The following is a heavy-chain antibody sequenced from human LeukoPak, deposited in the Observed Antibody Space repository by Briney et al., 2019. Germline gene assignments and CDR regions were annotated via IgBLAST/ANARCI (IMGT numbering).Heavy chain of an antibody. CDR1: RFAFSSYN. V-gene: IGHV3-48*01. D-gene: IGHD3-22*01. CDR2: ISSSGSTK. J-gene: IGHJ4*02. CDR3: ALYYDSSGKNY. Sequence: GGSLRLSCAASRFAFSSYNMNWVRQAPGKGLEWISYISSSGSTKYYADSVKGRFTISRDNAQNSLYLQMNSLRAEDTAVYYCALYYDSSGKNYWGREPWSPSP.